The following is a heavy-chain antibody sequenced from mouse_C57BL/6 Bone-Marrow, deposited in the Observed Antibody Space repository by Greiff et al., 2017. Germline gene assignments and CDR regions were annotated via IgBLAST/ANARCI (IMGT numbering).Heavy chain of an antibody. J-gene: IGHJ2*01. D-gene: IGHD4-1*01. CDR2: ISSGGSYT. Sequence: DVMLVESGGDLVKPGGSLKLSCAASGFTFSSYGMSWVRQTPDKRLEWVATISSGGSYTYYPDSVKGRFTISRDNAKNTLYLQMSSLKSEDTAMYYCARLAGTYFDYWGQCTTLTVSS. V-gene: IGHV5-6*02. CDR1: GFTFSSYG. CDR3: ARLAGTYFDY.